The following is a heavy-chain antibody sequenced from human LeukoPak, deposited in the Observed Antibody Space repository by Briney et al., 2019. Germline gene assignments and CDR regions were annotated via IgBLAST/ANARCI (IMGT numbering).Heavy chain of an antibody. V-gene: IGHV4-61*01. J-gene: IGHJ4*02. CDR1: GGSVSSGSYY. CDR2: IYYSGST. Sequence: SETLSLTCTVSGGSVSSGSYYWSWIRQPPGKGLEWIGYIYYSGSTNYNPSLKSRVTISVDTSKNQFSLKLSSVTAADTAVYYYARVGTIFGVVVYFDYWGQGTLVTVSS. CDR3: ARVGTIFGVVVYFDY. D-gene: IGHD3-3*01.